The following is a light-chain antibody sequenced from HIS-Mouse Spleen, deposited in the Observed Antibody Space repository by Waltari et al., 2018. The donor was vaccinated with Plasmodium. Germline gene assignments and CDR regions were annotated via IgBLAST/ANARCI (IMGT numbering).Light chain of an antibody. Sequence: EIVLTQSPGTLSLSPGERATLTRRASQSVSCSYLAWYQQKPGQAPRLLIHGASSRATGIPDRFSGSGSGTDFTLTISRLEPEDFAVYYCQQYGSSPYTFGQGTKLEIK. CDR3: QQYGSSPYT. CDR1: QSVSCSY. J-gene: IGKJ2*01. CDR2: GAS. V-gene: IGKV3-20*01.